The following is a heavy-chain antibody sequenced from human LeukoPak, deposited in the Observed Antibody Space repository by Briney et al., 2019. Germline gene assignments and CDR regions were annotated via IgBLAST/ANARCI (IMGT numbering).Heavy chain of an antibody. CDR3: AKSPAIGGESDY. D-gene: IGHD3-16*01. CDR1: GLTFSSYA. V-gene: IGHV3-23*01. J-gene: IGHJ4*02. Sequence: GGSLRLSCAASGLTFSSYAMSWVRQAPGKGLEWVSAISGSGGSTYYADSVKGRFTISRDNSKNTLYLQMNSLRAEDTAVYYRAKSPAIGGESDYWGQGTLVTVSS. CDR2: ISGSGGST.